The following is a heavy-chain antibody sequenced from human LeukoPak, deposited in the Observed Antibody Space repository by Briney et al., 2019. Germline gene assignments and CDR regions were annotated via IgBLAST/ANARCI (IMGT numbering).Heavy chain of an antibody. CDR1: GGSFSGYY. V-gene: IGHV4-34*01. CDR3: ARLDSSGWYY. CDR2: INHSGST. Sequence: SETLSLTCAAYGGSFSGYYWSWIRQPPGKGLEWIGEINHSGSTNYNPSLKSRVTISVDTSKNQFSLKLSSVTAADTAVYYCARLDSSGWYYWGQGTLVTVSS. J-gene: IGHJ4*02. D-gene: IGHD6-19*01.